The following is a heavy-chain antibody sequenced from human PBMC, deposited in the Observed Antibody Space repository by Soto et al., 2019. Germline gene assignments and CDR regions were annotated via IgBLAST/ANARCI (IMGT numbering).Heavy chain of an antibody. CDR2: INHSGST. Sequence: PSETLSLTCAVYGGSFSGYYWSWIRQPPGKGLEWIGEINHSGSTNYNPSLKSRVTISVDTSKNQFSLKLSSVTAADTAVYYCARSREGRSSRLFDYWGQGTLVTVSS. CDR1: GGSFSGYY. J-gene: IGHJ4*02. V-gene: IGHV4-34*01. D-gene: IGHD2-2*01. CDR3: ARSREGRSSRLFDY.